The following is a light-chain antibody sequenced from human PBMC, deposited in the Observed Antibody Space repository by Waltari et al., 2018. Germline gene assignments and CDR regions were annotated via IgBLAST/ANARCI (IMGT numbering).Light chain of an antibody. CDR2: GTS. CDR1: ETINSEF. J-gene: IGKJ1*01. Sequence: IVLTQSPDTLSLSQGETAALSCRASETINSEFLAWYQHKVGQAPRLLIYGTSTRAAGIPERFRGAGSGRDYTLSIIGLEPEDFAVYYCQQYDSKPTFGPGTKV. V-gene: IGKV3-20*01. CDR3: QQYDSKPT.